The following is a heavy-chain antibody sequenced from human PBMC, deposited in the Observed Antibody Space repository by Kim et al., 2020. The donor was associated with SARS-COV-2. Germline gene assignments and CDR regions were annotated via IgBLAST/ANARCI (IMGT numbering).Heavy chain of an antibody. J-gene: IGHJ5*02. Sequence: SETLSLTCTVSGGSISSITYYWGWIRQPPGKGLEWIGSLYYSGSTYYNPSLKSRVTISVDTSKNQFSLKLTSVTAADTAVYYCAKSYGSGANWFDPWGQGTLVTVSS. V-gene: IGHV4-39*01. CDR2: LYYSGST. D-gene: IGHD3-10*01. CDR3: AKSYGSGANWFDP. CDR1: GGSISSITYY.